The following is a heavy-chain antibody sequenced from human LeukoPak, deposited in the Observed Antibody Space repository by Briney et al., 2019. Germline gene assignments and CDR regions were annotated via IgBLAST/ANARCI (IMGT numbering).Heavy chain of an antibody. CDR2: ISSSSSYL. Sequence: AASGFTFSSYSMNWVRQAPGKGLEWVSSISSSSSYLYYADSVKGRFTISRDNAKNSLYLQMNSLRAGDTALYYCARFNGDYYRIDYWGQGTLVTVSS. J-gene: IGHJ4*02. CDR1: GFTFSSYS. D-gene: IGHD4-17*01. CDR3: ARFNGDYYRIDY. V-gene: IGHV3-21*04.